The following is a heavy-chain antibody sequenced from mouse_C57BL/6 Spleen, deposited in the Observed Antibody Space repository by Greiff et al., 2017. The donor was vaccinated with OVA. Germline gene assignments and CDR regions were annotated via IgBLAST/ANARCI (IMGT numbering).Heavy chain of an antibody. CDR1: GFSFNTYA. CDR2: IRSKSNNYAT. V-gene: IGHV10-1*01. D-gene: IGHD4-1*01. J-gene: IGHJ4*01. Sequence: EVHLVASGGGLVQPKGSLKLSCAASGFSFNTYAMNWVRQAPGKGLEWVARIRSKSNNYATYYADSVKDRFTISRDDSESMLYLQMNNLKTEDTARYYCVRQNWDGAMDYWGQGTSVTVSS. CDR3: VRQNWDGAMDY.